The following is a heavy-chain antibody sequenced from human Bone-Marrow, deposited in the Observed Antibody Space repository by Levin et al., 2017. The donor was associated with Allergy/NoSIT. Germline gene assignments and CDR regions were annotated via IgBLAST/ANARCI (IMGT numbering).Heavy chain of an antibody. CDR2: ISGGGGST. J-gene: IGHJ4*02. Sequence: GGSLRLSCAASGFSFSSYAMSWVRQAPGKGLEWVSAISGGGGSTYYADAVKGRFTISRDNSKNTLYLQMNSLRVEDTALYYCAKAHIVVIPAAVSSFDYWGQGTLVTVSS. D-gene: IGHD2-2*01. V-gene: IGHV3-23*01. CDR3: AKAHIVVIPAAVSSFDY. CDR1: GFSFSSYA.